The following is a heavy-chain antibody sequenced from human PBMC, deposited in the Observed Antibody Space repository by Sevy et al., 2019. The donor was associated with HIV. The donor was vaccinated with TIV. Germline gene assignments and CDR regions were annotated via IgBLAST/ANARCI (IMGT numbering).Heavy chain of an antibody. V-gene: IGHV4-59*01. J-gene: IGHJ5*02. CDR2: VYHTGST. CDR1: GGSISVYY. D-gene: IGHD5-12*01. CDR3: ARAPPVRSGDDSLNWFDP. Sequence: SETLSLTCTVSGGSISVYYWSWIRQPPGKELEYIGYVYHTGSTNYNPSLKSRVTISVDTSNNQFSLKLTSVTTADTVVYYCARAPPVRSGDDSLNWFDPWGQGTLVTVSS.